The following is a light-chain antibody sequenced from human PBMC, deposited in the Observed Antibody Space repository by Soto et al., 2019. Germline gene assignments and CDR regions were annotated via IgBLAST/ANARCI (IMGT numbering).Light chain of an antibody. J-gene: IGKJ5*01. CDR3: QQYENLPT. Sequence: DIQMTQSPSSLSASVGDRVTITCQASQNINNYLNWYQQKPGRAPKLLIYDASNVEAGVPSRFKGSGSGTDFTFTISRLQPEDIATYYCQQYENLPTVGQGTRREIK. V-gene: IGKV1-33*01. CDR1: QNINNY. CDR2: DAS.